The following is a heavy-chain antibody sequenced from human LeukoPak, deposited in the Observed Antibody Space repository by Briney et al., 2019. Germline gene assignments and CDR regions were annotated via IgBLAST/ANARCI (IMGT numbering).Heavy chain of an antibody. CDR1: GYTLTELS. Sequence: ASVKVSCKVSGYTLTELSMHWVRQAPGKGLEWMGGFDPEDGETIYARKFQGRVTMTEDTSTDTAYMELSSLRSEDTAVYYCGTGTIFGVAVNGMDVWGQGTTVTVSS. V-gene: IGHV1-24*01. CDR3: GTGTIFGVAVNGMDV. D-gene: IGHD3-3*01. J-gene: IGHJ6*02. CDR2: FDPEDGET.